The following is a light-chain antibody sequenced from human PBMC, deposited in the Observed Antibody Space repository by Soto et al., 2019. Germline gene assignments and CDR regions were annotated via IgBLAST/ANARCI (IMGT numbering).Light chain of an antibody. Sequence: QSVLTQPPSASGTPGQRVTISCSGSSSNIGATAVNWYQQFPRTAPKVLIYSNDQRPSGVPDRFSGSKSGTSASPAISGLQSEDEADYYCAAWDDFLNGWVFGGGTKLTVL. CDR2: SND. J-gene: IGLJ3*02. V-gene: IGLV1-44*01. CDR3: AAWDDFLNGWV. CDR1: SSNIGATA.